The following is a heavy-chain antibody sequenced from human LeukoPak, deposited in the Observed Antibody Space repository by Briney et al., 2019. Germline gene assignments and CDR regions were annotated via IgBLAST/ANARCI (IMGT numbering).Heavy chain of an antibody. D-gene: IGHD6-13*01. J-gene: IGHJ3*02. V-gene: IGHV4-59*01. Sequence: SETLSLTCTVSGDSISSYYWNWIRQPPGKGLEWIGYIYYSGSTNYNPSLKSRVTISVDTSKNQFSLKLSSVTAADTAVYYCARGDQQLDAFDIWGQGTMVTVSS. CDR1: GDSISSYY. CDR2: IYYSGST. CDR3: ARGDQQLDAFDI.